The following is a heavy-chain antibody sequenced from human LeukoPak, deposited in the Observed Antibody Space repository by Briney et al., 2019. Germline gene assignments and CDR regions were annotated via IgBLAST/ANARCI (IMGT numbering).Heavy chain of an antibody. CDR2: ISYDGSNK. J-gene: IGHJ4*02. CDR3: ATSSGHKTNLPFDY. Sequence: GGSLRLSCAASGFTFDDYAMHWVRQAPGKGLEWVAVISYDGSNKYYADSVKGRFTISRDNSKNTLYLQMNSLRAEDTAVYYCATSSGHKTNLPFDYWGQGTLVTVSS. D-gene: IGHD6-19*01. V-gene: IGHV3-30*03. CDR1: GFTFDDYA.